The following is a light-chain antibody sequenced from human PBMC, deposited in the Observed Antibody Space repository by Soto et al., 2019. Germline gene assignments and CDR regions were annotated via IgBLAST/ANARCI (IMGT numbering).Light chain of an antibody. CDR1: SSNIGSTY. CDR3: ATWDDSLGAWV. CDR2: KNY. J-gene: IGLJ3*02. V-gene: IGLV1-47*01. Sequence: QSVLTQPPSASGTPGQRVTISCSGGSSNIGSTYVYWYQHLPGTAPKLLIYKNYQRPSGVPDRFSGSKSGTSASLAISGLRSEDEADYYCATWDDSLGAWVFGGGTKLTVL.